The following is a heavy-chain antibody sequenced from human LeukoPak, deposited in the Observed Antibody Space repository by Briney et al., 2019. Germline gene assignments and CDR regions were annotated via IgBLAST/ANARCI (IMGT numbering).Heavy chain of an antibody. J-gene: IGHJ4*02. D-gene: IGHD2/OR15-2a*01. CDR3: VRDLGVSLPFDY. V-gene: IGHV4-61*02. Sequence: PSETLSLTCTVSGASISSTNYYWSWIRQSAGKGLEWIGRIYRTGSTNYNPPLKSRVTISLDTSKNQFSLKLSAVTAADTAVYYCVRDLGVSLPFDYWGQGVLVTVSS. CDR2: IYRTGST. CDR1: GASISSTNYY.